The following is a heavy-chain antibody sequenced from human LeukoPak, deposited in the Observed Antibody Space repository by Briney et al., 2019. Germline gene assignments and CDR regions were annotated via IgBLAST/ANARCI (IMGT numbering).Heavy chain of an antibody. CDR1: GGSFSGYY. J-gene: IGHJ4*02. V-gene: IGHV4-34*01. CDR2: INHSGST. Sequence: SETLSLTCAVYGGSFSGYYWSWIRQPLGKGLEWIGEINHSGSTNYNPSLKSRVTVSVDTSKNQFSLKLSSVTAADTAVYYCASQKYYYDSSGYHFHDPFDYWGQGTLVTVSS. D-gene: IGHD3-22*01. CDR3: ASQKYYYDSSGYHFHDPFDY.